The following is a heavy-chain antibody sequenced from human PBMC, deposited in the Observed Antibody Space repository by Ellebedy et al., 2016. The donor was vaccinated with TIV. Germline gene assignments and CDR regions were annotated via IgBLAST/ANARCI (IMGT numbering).Heavy chain of an antibody. CDR1: GFTFRAYG. Sequence: GGSLRLXXVGSGFTFRAYGMSWVRQAPGKGLEWVSSISANGADTQYADSVMGRFTISRDNSKNTLILQMNSLRGDDTATYYCARLSNTNSFFDYWGQGTFVTFSS. J-gene: IGHJ4*02. V-gene: IGHV3-23*01. CDR2: ISANGADT. CDR3: ARLSNTNSFFDY. D-gene: IGHD2-2*01.